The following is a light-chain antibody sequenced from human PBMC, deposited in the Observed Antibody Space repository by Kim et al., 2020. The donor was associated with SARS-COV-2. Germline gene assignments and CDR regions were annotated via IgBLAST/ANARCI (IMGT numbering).Light chain of an antibody. J-gene: IGKJ2*01. Sequence: EIVMTQSPATLSVSPGERATLSCRASQSISSNLAWYQQKPGQAPRLLIYGASTRATGIPARYSGSGSGTEFTLTISSLQSEDFAVYYCHQYNNWPSTFGQGTKLEI. CDR3: HQYNNWPST. CDR1: QSISSN. V-gene: IGKV3-15*01. CDR2: GAS.